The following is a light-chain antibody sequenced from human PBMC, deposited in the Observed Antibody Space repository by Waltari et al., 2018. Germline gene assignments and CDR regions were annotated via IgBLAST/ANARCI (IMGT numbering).Light chain of an antibody. CDR1: SSDVAGYND. V-gene: IGLV2-11*01. CDR2: DVS. Sequence: QSPLPHPRSASGSPGQVATISCTGTSSDVAGYNDVSWYQPHPGKAPKLMIYDVSKRPSGVPDRFSGSKSGNTASLTISGLQAEDEADYYCCSYAGSLVFGGGTKLTVL. CDR3: CSYAGSLV. J-gene: IGLJ3*02.